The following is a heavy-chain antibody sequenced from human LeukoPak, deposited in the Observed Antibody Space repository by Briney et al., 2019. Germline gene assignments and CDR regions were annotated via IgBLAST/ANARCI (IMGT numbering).Heavy chain of an antibody. Sequence: GGSLRLSCAASGFTFSSYGMSWVRQAPGKGLEWVSAISGSGGSTYYADSVKGRFTISRDNAKNTVYLQMNSLRAEDTAVYYCARGRSGSYGFFDYWSLGNLVTVSS. CDR2: ISGSGGST. V-gene: IGHV3-23*01. CDR1: GFTFSSYG. D-gene: IGHD3-10*01. CDR3: ARGRSGSYGFFDY. J-gene: IGHJ4*02.